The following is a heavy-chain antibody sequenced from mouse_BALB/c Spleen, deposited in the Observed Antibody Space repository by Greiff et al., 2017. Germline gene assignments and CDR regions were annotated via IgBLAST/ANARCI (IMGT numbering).Heavy chain of an antibody. CDR3: ARRAARYFDV. J-gene: IGHJ1*01. Sequence: EVQLVESGGDLVKPGGSLKLSCAASGFTFSSYGMSWVRQTPDKRLEWVATISSGGSYTYYPDSVKGRYTISRDNAKNTQYLQMSSLKSEDTAMYYCARRAARYFDVWGAGTTVTVSS. CDR2: ISSGGSYT. CDR1: GFTFSSYG. V-gene: IGHV5-6*01.